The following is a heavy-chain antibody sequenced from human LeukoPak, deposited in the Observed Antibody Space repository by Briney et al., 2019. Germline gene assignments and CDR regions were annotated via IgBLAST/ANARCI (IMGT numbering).Heavy chain of an antibody. CDR2: IYPGDSDT. V-gene: IGHV5-51*01. CDR3: ARGGYQTWFDP. CDR1: GYGFTNYW. D-gene: IGHD2-2*01. J-gene: IGHJ5*02. Sequence: GESLKISCKGSGYGFTNYWIGWVRQMPGKGLEWMGIIYPGDSDTGYSPSFQGQVTFSADKSISTAYLQWSSLKASDTAMYSCARGGYQTWFDPWGQGTLVTVSS.